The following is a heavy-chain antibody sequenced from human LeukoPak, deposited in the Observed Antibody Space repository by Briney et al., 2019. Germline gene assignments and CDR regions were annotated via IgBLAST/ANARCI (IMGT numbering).Heavy chain of an antibody. J-gene: IGHJ6*04. V-gene: IGHV3-21*01. CDR3: ARDLGRGYVFNNYAMVV. D-gene: IGHD6-25*01. CDR1: GFTFSSYS. CDR2: ISSSSSYI. Sequence: GGSLRLSCAASGFTFSSYSMNWVRQAPGKGLEWVSSISSSSSYIYYADSVKGRFTISRDNAKNSLYLQMNSLRAEDTAVYYCARDLGRGYVFNNYAMVVCGKGNTVTVSS.